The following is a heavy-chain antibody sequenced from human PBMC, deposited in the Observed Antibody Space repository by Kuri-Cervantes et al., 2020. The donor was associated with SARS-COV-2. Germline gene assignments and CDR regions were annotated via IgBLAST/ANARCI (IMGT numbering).Heavy chain of an antibody. Sequence: GGSLRLSCVTSGFTFSSYAMTWVRQAPGKGLEWVSAISGSGDSVYFADSVKGRFTISRDNSKNTLYLQMNSLRAEDSAVYYCASGFDYGAFIPEQSDYYYGMDVWGQGTTVTVSS. V-gene: IGHV3-23*01. CDR3: ASGFDYGAFIPEQSDYYYGMDV. CDR1: GFTFSSYA. J-gene: IGHJ6*02. CDR2: ISGSGDSV. D-gene: IGHD4-17*01.